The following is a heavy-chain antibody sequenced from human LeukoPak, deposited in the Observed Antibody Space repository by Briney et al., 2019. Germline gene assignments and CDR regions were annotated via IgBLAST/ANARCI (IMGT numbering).Heavy chain of an antibody. CDR3: ARVRSYSFSGTNFDH. J-gene: IGHJ4*02. CDR1: GYSFTIYW. D-gene: IGHD2-8*01. CDR2: IYPGDSDA. V-gene: IGHV5-51*01. Sequence: GESLKISCKGSGYSFTIYWIGWVLQMPGKGLEWMGIIYPGDSDARYSPSFQGQVTISADKSINTAYLQWSSLKASDTAMYYCARVRSYSFSGTNFDHWGQGTLVTVSS.